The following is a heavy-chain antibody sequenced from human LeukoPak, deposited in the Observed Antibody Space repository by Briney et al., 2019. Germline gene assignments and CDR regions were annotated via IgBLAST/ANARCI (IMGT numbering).Heavy chain of an antibody. CDR3: ARLELAAAGNRWFDP. J-gene: IGHJ5*02. CDR1: GDSISSGDYY. D-gene: IGHD6-13*01. Sequence: PSETLSLTCTVSGDSISSGDYYWPWVRQPPGRGLEWIGGIYYSGSTYYNPSLKSRVTISVVTSKNQFSLRLTSVTAADTAVYYCARLELAAAGNRWFDPWGQGTLVTVSS. CDR2: IYYSGST. V-gene: IGHV4-39*01.